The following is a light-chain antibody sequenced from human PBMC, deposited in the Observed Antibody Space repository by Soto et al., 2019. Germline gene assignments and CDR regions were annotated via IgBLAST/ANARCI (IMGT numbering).Light chain of an antibody. CDR3: QHYGGSFI. Sequence: EIVLTQSPGTLSLSPGEGATVSCGVSQSINSKSLVWYQRKFGQAPRLLIYTTSSRATGIPDRFSGSGSGTDFTLSISRLEPEDFAVYYCQHYGGSFIFGPGTKVYIK. CDR2: TTS. V-gene: IGKV3-20*01. CDR1: QSINSKS. J-gene: IGKJ1*01.